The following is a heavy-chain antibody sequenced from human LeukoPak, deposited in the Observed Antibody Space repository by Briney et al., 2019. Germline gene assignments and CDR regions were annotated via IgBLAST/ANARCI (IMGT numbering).Heavy chain of an antibody. D-gene: IGHD3-9*01. Sequence: VSLKISCKVSGYTFSDYCIGWVRQLPGKGLDWMGIIYPYNSETRYNPSFQGQVTISVDMSISTTYLQWDSLKAPDTAMYYCATSSVRYWGQGTLITVSS. CDR2: IYPYNSET. CDR1: GYTFSDYC. V-gene: IGHV5-51*01. CDR3: ATSSVRY. J-gene: IGHJ4*02.